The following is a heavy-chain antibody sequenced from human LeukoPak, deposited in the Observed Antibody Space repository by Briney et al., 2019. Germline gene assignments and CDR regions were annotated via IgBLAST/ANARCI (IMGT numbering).Heavy chain of an antibody. CDR1: GFTFSSYS. V-gene: IGHV3-48*04. Sequence: GGSLRLSCAASGFTFSSYSMNWVRQAPGKGLEWVSYISSSSSTIYYADSVKGRFTISRDNAKNSLYLQMNSLRAEDTAVYYCARVRRSQTGYYYYMDVWGKGTTVTVSS. CDR2: ISSSSSTI. CDR3: ARVRRSQTGYYYYMDV. D-gene: IGHD1-14*01. J-gene: IGHJ6*03.